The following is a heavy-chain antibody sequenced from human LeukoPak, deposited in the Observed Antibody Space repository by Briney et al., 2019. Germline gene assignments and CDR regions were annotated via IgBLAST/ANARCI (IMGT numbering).Heavy chain of an antibody. J-gene: IGHJ4*02. CDR3: ARVPYYYDSSGYYGDY. CDR2: IYYSGST. V-gene: IGHV4-31*03. Sequence: KASETLSLTCTVSGGSISSGGYYWSWIRQHPGKGLEWIGYIYYSGSTYYNPSLKSRVTISVDTSKNQFSLKLSSVTAADTAVYYCARVPYYYDSSGYYGDYWGQGTLVTVSS. CDR1: GGSISSGGYY. D-gene: IGHD3-22*01.